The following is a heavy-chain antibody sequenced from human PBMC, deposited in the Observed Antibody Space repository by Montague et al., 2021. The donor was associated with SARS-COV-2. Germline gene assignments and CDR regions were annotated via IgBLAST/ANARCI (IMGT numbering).Heavy chain of an antibody. J-gene: IGHJ3*02. CDR1: GFTSGDYG. D-gene: IGHD3-10*01. CDR2: INWNGGST. V-gene: IGHV3-20*04. Sequence: SLRLSCAASGFTSGDYGMSWVRQAPGKGLEWVSGINWNGGSTGYXDSVKGRFTISRDNAKNSLYLQMNSLRAEDTALYYCARDLEWFGELVDAFDIWGQETMVTVSS. CDR3: ARDLEWFGELVDAFDI.